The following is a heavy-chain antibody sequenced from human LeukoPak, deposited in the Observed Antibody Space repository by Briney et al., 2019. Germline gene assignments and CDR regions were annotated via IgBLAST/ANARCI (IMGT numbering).Heavy chain of an antibody. J-gene: IGHJ4*02. CDR1: GFTVSSNY. CDR3: AKEDRAKSSCPRI. V-gene: IGHV3-23*01. D-gene: IGHD1-14*01. Sequence: GGSLRLSCAASGFTVSSNYMSWVRQAPGKGLEWVSAISGSGGSTYYADSVKGRFTISRDNSKNTLYLQMNSLRAEDTAVYYCAKEDRAKSSCPRIWGQGTLVTVSS. CDR2: ISGSGGST.